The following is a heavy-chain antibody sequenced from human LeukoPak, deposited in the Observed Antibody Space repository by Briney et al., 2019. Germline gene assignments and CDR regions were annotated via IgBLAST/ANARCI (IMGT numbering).Heavy chain of an antibody. CDR2: ISYDGSNK. J-gene: IGHJ6*03. CDR3: ARESLGESYYMDV. CDR1: GFTFSDYY. V-gene: IGHV3-30*03. D-gene: IGHD3-10*01. Sequence: GGSLRLSCAASGFTFSDYYMSWIRQAPGKGLEWVAVISYDGSNKYYADSVKGRFTISRDNSKNTLYLQMNSLRAEDTAVYYCARESLGESYYMDVWGKGTTVTVSS.